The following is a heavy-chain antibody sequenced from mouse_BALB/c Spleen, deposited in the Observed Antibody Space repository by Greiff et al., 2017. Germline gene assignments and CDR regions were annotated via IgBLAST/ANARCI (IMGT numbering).Heavy chain of an antibody. D-gene: IGHD2-3*01. J-gene: IGHJ1*01. CDR1: GYTFTSYV. CDR2: INPYNDGT. CDR3: ARWAGYSWYFDV. V-gene: IGHV1-14*01. Sequence: VHVKQSGPELVKPGASVKMSCKASGYTFTSYVMHWVKQKPGQGLEWIGYINPYNDGTKYNEKFKGKATLTSDKSSSTAYMELSSLTSEDSAVYYCARWAGYSWYFDVWGAGTTVTVSS.